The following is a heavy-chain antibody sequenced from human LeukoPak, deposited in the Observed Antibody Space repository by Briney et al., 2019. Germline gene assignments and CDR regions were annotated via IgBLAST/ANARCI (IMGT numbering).Heavy chain of an antibody. Sequence: GGSLRLSCAASGFTVSSNYMSWVRQAPGKGLEWVSVIYSGGSTYYADSVKGRFTISRDNSKNTMYLQMNSLRAEDTAIYYCVKDSPQDCSIATCLDFWGQGTLVTVSS. CDR2: IYSGGST. CDR1: GFTVSSNY. J-gene: IGHJ4*02. V-gene: IGHV3-53*01. D-gene: IGHD2-2*01. CDR3: VKDSPQDCSIATCLDF.